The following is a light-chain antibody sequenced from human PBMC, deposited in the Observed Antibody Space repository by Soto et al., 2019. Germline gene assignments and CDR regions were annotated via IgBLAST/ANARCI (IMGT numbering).Light chain of an antibody. Sequence: DIQLNQSPSFLSASVGDRVTITCRASQGISCYLAWYQQRPGKAPKLLMYGASTLQSGVPSRFSGSASGTTFTLTINNLQPEEFATYYCLQLNKFPRTFGQGTKVE. CDR3: LQLNKFPRT. J-gene: IGKJ1*01. CDR2: GAS. V-gene: IGKV1-9*01. CDR1: QGISCY.